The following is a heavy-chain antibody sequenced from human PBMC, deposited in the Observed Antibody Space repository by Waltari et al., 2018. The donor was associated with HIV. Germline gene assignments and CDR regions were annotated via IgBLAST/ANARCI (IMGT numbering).Heavy chain of an antibody. Sequence: QVQLVESGGGVVQPGRSLRLSCAAPGFTFSSYGMHWVRQAPGKGLEWVAVIWYDGSNKYYADSVKGRFTISRDNSKNTLYLQMNSLRAEDTAVYYCARDPYYYDSSGYHGRFDYWGQGTLVTVSS. V-gene: IGHV3-33*01. J-gene: IGHJ4*02. CDR3: ARDPYYYDSSGYHGRFDY. CDR2: IWYDGSNK. D-gene: IGHD3-22*01. CDR1: GFTFSSYG.